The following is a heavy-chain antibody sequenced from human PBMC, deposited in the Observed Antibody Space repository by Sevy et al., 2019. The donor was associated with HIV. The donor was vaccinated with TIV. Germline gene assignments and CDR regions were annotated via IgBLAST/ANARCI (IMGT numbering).Heavy chain of an antibody. CDR3: ARDTVTTLSPLIDY. CDR2: ISSSSSYI. CDR1: GFTFSSYS. Sequence: GGSLRLSCAASGFTFSSYSMNWVRQAPGKGLEWVSSISSSSSYIYYADSVKGRFTISRDNAKNSLYLQMNSLRAEDTAVYYCARDTVTTLSPLIDYWGQGTLVTVSS. V-gene: IGHV3-21*01. J-gene: IGHJ4*02. D-gene: IGHD4-17*01.